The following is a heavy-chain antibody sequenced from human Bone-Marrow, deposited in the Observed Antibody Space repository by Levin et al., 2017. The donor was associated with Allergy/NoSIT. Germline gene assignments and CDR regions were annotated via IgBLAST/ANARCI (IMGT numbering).Heavy chain of an antibody. CDR2: ISGSGGST. D-gene: IGHD3-10*01. J-gene: IGHJ5*02. CDR1: GFTFSSYA. Sequence: GESLKISCAASGFTFSSYAMSWVRQAPGKGLEWVSAISGSGGSTYYADSVKGRFTISRDNSKNTLYLQMNSLRAEDTAVYYCAKDRFRELLVWFDPWGQGTLVTVSS. CDR3: AKDRFRELLVWFDP. V-gene: IGHV3-23*01.